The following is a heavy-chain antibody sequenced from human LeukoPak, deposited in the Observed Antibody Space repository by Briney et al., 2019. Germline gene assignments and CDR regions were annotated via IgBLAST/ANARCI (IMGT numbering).Heavy chain of an antibody. V-gene: IGHV1-46*01. CDR3: ATTSSGSYYFY. Sequence: ASVKVSCKASGYTFTSYYMHWVRQAPGQGLEWMGIINPSGSSTSYAQKFQGRVTMTRDTSTSTVYMELSSLRSEDTAVYYCATTSSGSYYFYWGQGTLVTVSS. D-gene: IGHD3-10*01. CDR2: INPSGSST. J-gene: IGHJ4*02. CDR1: GYTFTSYY.